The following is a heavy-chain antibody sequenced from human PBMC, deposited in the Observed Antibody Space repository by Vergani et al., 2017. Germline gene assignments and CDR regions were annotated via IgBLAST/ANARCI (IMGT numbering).Heavy chain of an antibody. V-gene: IGHV3-30*02. CDR3: AKRGYDFWSGYN. CDR2: IRYDGSNK. Sequence: QVQLVESGGGVVQPGGSLRLSCAASGFTFSSYGMHWVRQAPGKGLEWVAFIRYDGSNKYYADSVKGRFTISRDNSKNTLYLQMNSPRAEDTAVYYCAKRGYDFWSGYNWGQGTLVTVSS. CDR1: GFTFSSYG. D-gene: IGHD3-3*01. J-gene: IGHJ4*02.